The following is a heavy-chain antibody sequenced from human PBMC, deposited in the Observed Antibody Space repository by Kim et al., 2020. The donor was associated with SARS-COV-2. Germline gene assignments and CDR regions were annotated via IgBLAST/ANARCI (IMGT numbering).Heavy chain of an antibody. CDR1: GGSISSYY. CDR3: ARDGNDSPFDY. Sequence: SETLSLTCTVSGGSISSYYWSWIRQPPGKGLEWIGYIYYSGSTNYNPSLKSRVTISVDTSKNQFSLKLSSVTAADTAVYYCARDGNDSPFDYWGQGTLVTVSS. J-gene: IGHJ4*02. D-gene: IGHD3-22*01. V-gene: IGHV4-59*01. CDR2: IYYSGST.